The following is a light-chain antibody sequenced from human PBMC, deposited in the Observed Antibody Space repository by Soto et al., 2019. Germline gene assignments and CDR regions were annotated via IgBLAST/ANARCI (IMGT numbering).Light chain of an antibody. Sequence: EIVMTQSPATLSVSPGERATLSCRASQSVSTNLAWYQQKPGQAPRLLIYAASVRATGIPARFSGSGSGTEFTLTISSLQPEDLAVYYCQQYYERPPNRSFGGGTKVEIK. V-gene: IGKV3-15*01. CDR3: QQYYERPPNRS. CDR1: QSVSTN. CDR2: AAS. J-gene: IGKJ4*01.